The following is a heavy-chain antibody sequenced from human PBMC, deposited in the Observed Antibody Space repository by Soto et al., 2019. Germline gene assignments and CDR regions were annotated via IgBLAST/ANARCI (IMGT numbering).Heavy chain of an antibody. CDR3: AREGLTGTIGLYYYYGMDV. V-gene: IGHV4-59*01. J-gene: IGHJ6*02. CDR1: GGSISSYY. CDR2: IYYSGST. Sequence: QVQLQESGPGLVKPSETLSLTCTVSGGSISSYYWSWIRQPPGKGLEWIGYIYYSGSTNYNPSRRGRVTISVATSKNQFSLKLSSVTAADTAVYYCAREGLTGTIGLYYYYGMDVWGQGTTVTVSS. D-gene: IGHD1-7*01.